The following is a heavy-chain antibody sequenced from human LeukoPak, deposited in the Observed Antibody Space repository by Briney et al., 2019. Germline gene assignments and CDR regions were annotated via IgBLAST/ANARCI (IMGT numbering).Heavy chain of an antibody. D-gene: IGHD3-22*01. CDR1: GASFNSDDQY. CDR3: SRGLDSRKLGY. Sequence: SETLSLTYTVSGASFNSDDQYWNWIRQSPGKGLEWIGSIHPSGMLYNNPSLEGRVTMSRDTSKNQFSLNLNSVTAADTAVYFCSRGLDSRKLGYWGQGILVTVSS. J-gene: IGHJ4*02. V-gene: IGHV4-31*03. CDR2: IHPSGML.